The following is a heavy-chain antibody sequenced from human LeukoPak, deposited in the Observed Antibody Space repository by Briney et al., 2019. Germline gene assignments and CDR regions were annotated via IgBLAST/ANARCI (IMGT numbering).Heavy chain of an antibody. CDR3: ARALGAFDI. V-gene: IGHV4-38-2*02. Sequence: PSETLSLTCTVSGYSISSGYYWGWIRQPPGKGLEWIGSIYHSGSTYYNPSLKSRVTISVDTSKNQFSLKLNSVTAADTAVYYCARALGAFDIWGQGTMVTVSS. J-gene: IGHJ3*02. CDR1: GYSISSGYY. CDR2: IYHSGST.